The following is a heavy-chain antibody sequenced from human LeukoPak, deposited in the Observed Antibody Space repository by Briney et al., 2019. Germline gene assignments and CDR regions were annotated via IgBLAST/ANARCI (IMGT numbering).Heavy chain of an antibody. V-gene: IGHV3-48*01. CDR1: GFTFSSYS. CDR2: ISSSSSTI. Sequence: GGSLRLSCAASGFTFSSYSMNWVRQAPGKGLEWVSYISSSSSTIYYADSVKGRFTISRDNAKNSLYLQMNSLRAEDTAVYYCARDAKYGAFGIWGQGTMVTVSS. J-gene: IGHJ3*02. CDR3: ARDAKYGAFGI. D-gene: IGHD2-2*01.